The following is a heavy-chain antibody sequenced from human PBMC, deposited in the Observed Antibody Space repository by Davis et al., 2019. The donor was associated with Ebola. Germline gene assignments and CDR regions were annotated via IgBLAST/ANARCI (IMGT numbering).Heavy chain of an antibody. Sequence: ASVKVSCKASGYTFTGYYMHWVRQAPGQGLEWMGWINPNSGGTNYAQKFQGRVTMTRDTSISTAYLQWISLKTSDTAMYYCARGSRSSGFDPWGQGTLVTVSS. CDR3: ARGSRSSGFDP. D-gene: IGHD6-6*01. CDR2: INPNSGGT. V-gene: IGHV1-2*02. J-gene: IGHJ5*02. CDR1: GYTFTGYY.